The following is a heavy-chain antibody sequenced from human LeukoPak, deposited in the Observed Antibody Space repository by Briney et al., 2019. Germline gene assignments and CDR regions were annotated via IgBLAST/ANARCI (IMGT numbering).Heavy chain of an antibody. J-gene: IGHJ4*02. CDR2: INPSGGST. CDR3: ARGTTIFGVFDF. D-gene: IGHD3-3*01. V-gene: IGHV1-46*01. CDR1: GYTFTSYY. Sequence: ASVKVSCXASGYTFTSYYMNWVRQAPRQGLEWMGVINPSGGSTSYAQKFQGRVTMTRDTSTSTVYMELSSLRSEDTAVYYCARGTTIFGVFDFWGQGTLVTVSS.